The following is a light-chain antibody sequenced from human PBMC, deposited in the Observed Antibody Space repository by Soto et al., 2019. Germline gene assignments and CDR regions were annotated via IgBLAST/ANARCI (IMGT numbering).Light chain of an antibody. CDR2: GAS. CDR1: QSVSSTY. CDR3: QQYERSPTT. Sequence: EIVLTQSPGTLSLSPGERATLSCRASQSVSSTYLAWYQQKPGQAPSLLIYGASRRASGIPDRFSGSGSGTDFTLTISRLEHEDSAVYYCQQYERSPTTFGGGTKVEIK. V-gene: IGKV3-20*01. J-gene: IGKJ4*01.